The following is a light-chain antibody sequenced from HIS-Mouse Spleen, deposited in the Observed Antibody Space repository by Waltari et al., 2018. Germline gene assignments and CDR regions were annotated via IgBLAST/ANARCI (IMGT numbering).Light chain of an antibody. Sequence: SYELTQPTSVPVSPGQTPRITCAGEALPKKYAYWYQQKSGQAPVLVIYEDSKRPSGIPERFSGSSSGTMATLTISGAQVEDEADYYCYSTDSSGNHRVFGGGTKLTVL. CDR2: EDS. CDR1: ALPKKY. V-gene: IGLV3-10*01. CDR3: YSTDSSGNHRV. J-gene: IGLJ2*01.